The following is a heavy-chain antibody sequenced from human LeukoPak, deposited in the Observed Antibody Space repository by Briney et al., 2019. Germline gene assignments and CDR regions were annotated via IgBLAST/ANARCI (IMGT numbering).Heavy chain of an antibody. D-gene: IGHD6-13*01. CDR2: INHRGST. CDR3: ARAHEQQVYYGMDV. V-gene: IGHV4-34*01. Sequence: SETLSLTCAVYGGSFSGYYWSWIRRPPRKGLEWIGEINHRGSTNYNPSLKSRVTISVDTTKNQFSVKVISVTAADTAVYYCARAHEQQVYYGMDVWGQRTTVTVSS. CDR1: GGSFSGYY. J-gene: IGHJ6*01.